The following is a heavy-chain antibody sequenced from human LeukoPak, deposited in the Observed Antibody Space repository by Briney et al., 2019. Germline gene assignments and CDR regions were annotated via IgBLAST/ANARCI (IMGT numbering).Heavy chain of an antibody. Sequence: TGXXLRLSCAASGFTFDDYAMHWVRQAPGKGLEWVSGNSWNSGSIVYAECVKGRFTIERDKGKNSVYQKMNSLRAEDMALYYCAKAGSSWYYFDYWGQGTLVTVSS. CDR2: NSWNSGSI. D-gene: IGHD6-13*01. V-gene: IGHV3-9*03. CDR1: GFTFDDYA. J-gene: IGHJ4*02. CDR3: AKAGSSWYYFDY.